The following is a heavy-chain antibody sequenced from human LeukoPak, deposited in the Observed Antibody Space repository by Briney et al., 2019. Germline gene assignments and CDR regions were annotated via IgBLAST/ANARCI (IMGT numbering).Heavy chain of an antibody. J-gene: IGHJ4*02. D-gene: IGHD6-13*01. CDR2: ISYDGNNK. CDR1: GFTFSTSI. V-gene: IGHV3-30*18. CDR3: AKEVIAAGGNFEY. Sequence: GGSLRLSCAASGFTFSTSIMHWVRQAPGKGLEWVAVISYDGNNKYYADSVKGRFTISKDNSKSTLYVQMNSLRAEDTAVYYCAKEVIAAGGNFEYWGQGTLVTVSS.